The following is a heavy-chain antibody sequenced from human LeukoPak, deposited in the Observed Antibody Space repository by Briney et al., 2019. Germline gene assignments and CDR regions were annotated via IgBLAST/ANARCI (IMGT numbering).Heavy chain of an antibody. V-gene: IGHV1-2*02. J-gene: IGHJ3*02. Sequence: ASVKVSCKTSGYTFTDYYMQWVRQAPGQGLEWMGWINPNNGGPNYAQKFQGRVTMTRDTSISTAYMELRRLRSDDTAVYSCARGSTTVIDQGDAFDIWGQGTMVTVSS. CDR3: ARGSTTVIDQGDAFDI. CDR2: INPNNGGP. CDR1: GYTFTDYY. D-gene: IGHD3-22*01.